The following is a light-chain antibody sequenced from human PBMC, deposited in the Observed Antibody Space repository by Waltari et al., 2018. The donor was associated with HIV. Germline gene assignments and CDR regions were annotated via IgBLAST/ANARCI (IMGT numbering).Light chain of an antibody. CDR3: QVLDTAATEHVT. CDR1: NIGSKS. Sequence: SYLLAQPPSVSVAPGQTAILTCGGNNIGSKSVHWYLQKPGQAPLLIVYDDSDRPSGVPVRFSGSNSGNTATLTISGFEAGDEADYFCQVLDTAATEHVTFGGGTKLSVL. V-gene: IGLV3-21*02. J-gene: IGLJ2*01. CDR2: DDS.